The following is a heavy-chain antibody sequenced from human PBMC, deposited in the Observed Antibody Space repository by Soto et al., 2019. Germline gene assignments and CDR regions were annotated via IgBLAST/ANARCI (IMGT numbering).Heavy chain of an antibody. D-gene: IGHD3-3*01. Sequence: SVKVSCKASGGTFSSYTISWVRQAPGQGLEWMGRIIPILGIANYAQKFQGRVTITADKSTSTAYMELSSLRSEDTAVYYCARGAIFGVAPFDYWGQGTLVTVSS. J-gene: IGHJ4*02. CDR3: ARGAIFGVAPFDY. CDR1: GGTFSSYT. V-gene: IGHV1-69*02. CDR2: IIPILGIA.